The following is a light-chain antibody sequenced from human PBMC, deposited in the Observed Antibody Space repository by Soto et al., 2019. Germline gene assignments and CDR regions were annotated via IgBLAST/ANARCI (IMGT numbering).Light chain of an antibody. CDR3: QYYDAPNQV. Sequence: NFMLTQPHSVSESPGKTVIISCTRSSGSIASNYVQWYQQRPGSSPTTVIYEDNQRPSGVPDRFSGSIDSSSTSASLTISGLETEDESDYFCQYYDAPNQVFGGGTKLTVL. V-gene: IGLV6-57*01. CDR1: SGSIASNY. J-gene: IGLJ3*02. CDR2: EDN.